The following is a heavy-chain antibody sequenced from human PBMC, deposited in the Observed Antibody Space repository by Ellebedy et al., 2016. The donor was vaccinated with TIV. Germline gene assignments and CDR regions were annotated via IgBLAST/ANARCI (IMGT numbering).Heavy chain of an antibody. CDR1: GFNFRSYW. V-gene: IGHV3-7*01. CDR2: IRQEGDEI. J-gene: IGHJ5*02. CDR3: ARRASYGDYAVQVNPWFDP. D-gene: IGHD4-17*01. Sequence: GESLKISCAASGFNFRSYWMTWVRQAPGKGLEWVAKIRQEGDEIYYVESVKGRFTISSDNAKKSLFLQMNSLRVEDTAVYYCARRASYGDYAVQVNPWFDPWGQGTLVTVSS.